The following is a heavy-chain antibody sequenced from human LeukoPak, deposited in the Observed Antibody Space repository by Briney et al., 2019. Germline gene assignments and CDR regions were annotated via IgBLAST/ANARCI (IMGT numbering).Heavy chain of an antibody. V-gene: IGHV1-18*01. J-gene: IGHJ3*02. CDR1: GYTFMSHG. CDR2: ISGSSSNT. D-gene: IGHD3-16*01. CDR3: ARATGTWGHDGFDI. Sequence: WASVKVSCKAYGYTFMSHGISWVRQAPGQGLEWRGWISGSSSNTNYAQRLQGRVTMTTDTSTTTAYMELRSLRSDDTAVYYCARATGTWGHDGFDIWGQGTMVTVSS.